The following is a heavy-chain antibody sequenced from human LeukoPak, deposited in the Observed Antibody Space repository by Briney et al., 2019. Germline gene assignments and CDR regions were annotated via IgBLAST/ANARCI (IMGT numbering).Heavy chain of an antibody. J-gene: IGHJ4*02. V-gene: IGHV3-23*01. Sequence: PGGSLRLSCAASGFTFSSYGMSWVRQAPGKGLEWVSAISGSGGSTYYADSVKGRFTISRDNSKNTLYLQMNSLRAEDTAVYYCATSLVSIAVAGTSDYWGQGTLVTVSS. CDR2: ISGSGGST. D-gene: IGHD6-19*01. CDR1: GFTFSSYG. CDR3: ATSLVSIAVAGTSDY.